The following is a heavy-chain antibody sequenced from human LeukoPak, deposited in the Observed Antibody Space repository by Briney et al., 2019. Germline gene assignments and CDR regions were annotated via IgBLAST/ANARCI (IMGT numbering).Heavy chain of an antibody. V-gene: IGHV4-4*02. CDR1: GGSISSSNW. J-gene: IGHJ5*02. CDR2: IYHSGST. CDR3: ARAGGGSSWYFGWVVSDNWFDP. Sequence: PSETLSLTCAVSGGSISSSNWWSWVRQPPGKGLEWIGEIYHSGSTNYNPSLKSRVTISVDKSKNQFSLKLSSVTAADTAVYYCARAGGGSSWYFGWVVSDNWFDPWGQGTLVTVSS. D-gene: IGHD6-13*01.